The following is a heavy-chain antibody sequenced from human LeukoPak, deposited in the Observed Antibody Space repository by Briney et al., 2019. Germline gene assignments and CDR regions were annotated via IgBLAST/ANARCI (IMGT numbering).Heavy chain of an antibody. Sequence: GGSLRLSCAASGFTFSSYTMNWVRQAPGKGLEWVSSISITSDYIFYPDSMKGRFTISRDNAKNSLYLQMNSLRAADEAVYYWERARSSGSHRVVNAFDVWGQGTMVTVSS. CDR3: ERARSSGSHRVVNAFDV. V-gene: IGHV3-21*01. J-gene: IGHJ3*01. CDR2: ISITSDYI. CDR1: GFTFSSYT. D-gene: IGHD1-26*01.